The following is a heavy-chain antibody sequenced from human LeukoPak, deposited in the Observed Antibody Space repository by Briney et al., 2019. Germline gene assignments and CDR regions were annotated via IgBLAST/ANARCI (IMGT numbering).Heavy chain of an antibody. Sequence: GGSLRLSCAASGXTFSSYNMDWVRQAPGKGLEWVAFISRSSSTIHYAVSVKGRFTISRDNAKNSLYLQMNSLRDDDTAVYYCARDGVRDYGDYEDYWGQGALVTVSS. CDR1: GXTFSSYN. CDR3: ARDGVRDYGDYEDY. D-gene: IGHD4-17*01. J-gene: IGHJ4*02. CDR2: ISRSSSTI. V-gene: IGHV3-48*02.